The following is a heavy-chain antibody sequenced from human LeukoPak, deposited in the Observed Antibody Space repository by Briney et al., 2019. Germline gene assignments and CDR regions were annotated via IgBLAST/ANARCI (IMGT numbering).Heavy chain of an antibody. J-gene: IGHJ6*02. CDR2: ISWNSGSI. Sequence: GGSLRLSCAASGFTFSSYAMSWVRQAPGKGLEWVSGISWNSGSIGYADSVKGRFTISRDNAKNSLYLQMNSLRAEDTALYYCAKDAVYYDSSGYRASYGMDVWGQGTTVTVSS. V-gene: IGHV3-9*01. CDR1: GFTFSSYA. D-gene: IGHD3-22*01. CDR3: AKDAVYYDSSGYRASYGMDV.